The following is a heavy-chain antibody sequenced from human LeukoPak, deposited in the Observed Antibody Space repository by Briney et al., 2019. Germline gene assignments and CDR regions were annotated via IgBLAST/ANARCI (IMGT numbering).Heavy chain of an antibody. CDR3: ARNHGDYGLDY. D-gene: IGHD4-17*01. CDR1: GVSFSGYY. CDR2: INHSGST. Sequence: PSETLSLTCAVYGVSFSGYYWSWIRQPPGKGLEWIGEINHSGSTNYNPSLKSRVTISVDTSKNQFSLKLSSVTAADTAVYYCARNHGDYGLDYWGQETLVTVSS. V-gene: IGHV4-34*01. J-gene: IGHJ4*02.